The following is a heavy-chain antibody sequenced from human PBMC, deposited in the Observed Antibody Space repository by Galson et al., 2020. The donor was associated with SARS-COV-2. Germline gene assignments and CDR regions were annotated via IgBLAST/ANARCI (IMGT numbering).Heavy chain of an antibody. Sequence: GESLKISCEASGFTFSNHAMNWVRQAPGKGLEWVSGMSGDGNKIYYRDSVKGRFTMSRDNSKNTVYLEMESLRAEDTAVYFCAKGGRDYYDRYNTYYSDPLFFHYWGQGALVTVSS. V-gene: IGHV3-23*01. D-gene: IGHD3-22*01. CDR1: GFTFSNHA. J-gene: IGHJ4*02. CDR3: AKGGRDYYDRYNTYYSDPLFFHY. CDR2: MSGDGNKI.